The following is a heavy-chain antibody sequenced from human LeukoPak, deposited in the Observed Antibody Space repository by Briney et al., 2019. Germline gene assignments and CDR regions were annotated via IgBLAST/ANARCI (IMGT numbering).Heavy chain of an antibody. CDR3: ARDSSADAFDI. D-gene: IGHD2-15*01. V-gene: IGHV4-34*01. Sequence: SETLSLTCAVYGGSFSGYYWSWIRQPPGKGLEWIREINHSGSTNYNPYLKSRVTISVDTSKNQFSLKLSSVTAAETVVYYCARDSSADAFDIWGQGTMVTVSS. J-gene: IGHJ3*02. CDR1: GGSFSGYY. CDR2: INHSGST.